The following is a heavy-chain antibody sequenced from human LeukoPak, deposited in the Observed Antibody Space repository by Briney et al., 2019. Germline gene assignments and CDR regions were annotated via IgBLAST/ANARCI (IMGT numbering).Heavy chain of an antibody. D-gene: IGHD6-6*01. Sequence: SETLSLTCTVSGGSISSSSYYWSWIRQPPGKGLEWIGYIYYSGSTNYNPSLKSRVTISVDTSKNQFSLKLSSVTAADTAVYYCAKGYSSSGYYYYYYMDVWGKGTTVTVSS. CDR2: IYYSGST. V-gene: IGHV4-61*01. J-gene: IGHJ6*03. CDR1: GGSISSSSYY. CDR3: AKGYSSSGYYYYYYMDV.